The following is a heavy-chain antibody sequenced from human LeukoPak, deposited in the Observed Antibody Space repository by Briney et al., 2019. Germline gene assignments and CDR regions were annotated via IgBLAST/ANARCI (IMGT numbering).Heavy chain of an antibody. V-gene: IGHV4-59*01. D-gene: IGHD2-15*01. Sequence: PSETLSLTCTVSGGSISSYYRSWIRQPPGKGLEWIGYIYYSGSTNYNPSLKSRVTISVDTSKNQFSLKLSSVTAADTAVYYCARGAPCSGGSCYSDWFDPWGQGTLVTVSS. CDR2: IYYSGST. J-gene: IGHJ5*02. CDR1: GGSISSYY. CDR3: ARGAPCSGGSCYSDWFDP.